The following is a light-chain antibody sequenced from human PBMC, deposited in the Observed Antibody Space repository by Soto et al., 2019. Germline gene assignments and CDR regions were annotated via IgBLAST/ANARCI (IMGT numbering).Light chain of an antibody. V-gene: IGLV2-14*01. J-gene: IGLJ2*01. CDR3: SSCTSSNTHVV. CDR1: SSDIGGCNY. CDR2: DVT. Sequence: QSALTQPASVSGSPGQSMTISCTGTSSDIGGCNYVSWYQQHPGKAPKLMIYDVTNRPSGVSNRFSGSKCGNTASLTISGLQTEDEADYYCSSCTSSNTHVVFGGGTQLTVL.